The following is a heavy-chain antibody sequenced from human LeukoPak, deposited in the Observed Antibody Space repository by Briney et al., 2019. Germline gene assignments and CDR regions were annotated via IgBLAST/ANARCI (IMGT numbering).Heavy chain of an antibody. Sequence: ASVKVSCKASGYTFTSYGISWVRQAPGQGLEWMGWISAYNGNTNYAQKLQGRVTMTTDTSTSTAYMELRSLRSDGTAVYYCARQGRNYDFWSGYPDTNWFDPWGQGTLVTVSS. J-gene: IGHJ5*02. CDR3: ARQGRNYDFWSGYPDTNWFDP. D-gene: IGHD3-3*01. V-gene: IGHV1-18*01. CDR2: ISAYNGNT. CDR1: GYTFTSYG.